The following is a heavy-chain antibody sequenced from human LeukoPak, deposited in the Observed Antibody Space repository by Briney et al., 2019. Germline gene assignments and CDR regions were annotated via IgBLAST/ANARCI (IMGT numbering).Heavy chain of an antibody. CDR1: GFTFSSYS. D-gene: IGHD5-18*01. J-gene: IGHJ5*02. V-gene: IGHV3-21*01. CDR2: LSSSRRYI. Sequence: PGGALRLSCAASGFTFSSYSMNGVRRSPGKGLECASSLSSSRRYIYYADSVKGRFTISRDNHKNSLYLKMNSLRAEDTAVYYCARDGDVDTAMAWGQGTLVTVSS. CDR3: ARDGDVDTAMA.